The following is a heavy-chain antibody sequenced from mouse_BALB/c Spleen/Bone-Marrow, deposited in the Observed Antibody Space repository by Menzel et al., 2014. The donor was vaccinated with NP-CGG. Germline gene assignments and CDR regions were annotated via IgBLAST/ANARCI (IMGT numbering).Heavy chain of an antibody. Sequence: VQLQQSGAELVRPGALVKLSCKGSGFNIKDYYMHWVKQRPEQGLEWIGWIDPENGYTIFDPKFQGKASITADTSSNYAYLQLRRLTSEATAFYSCAHCYGSYGFAYWGQGTLVTVSA. CDR3: AHCYGSYGFAY. CDR1: GFNIKDYY. CDR2: IDPENGYT. V-gene: IGHV14-1*02. D-gene: IGHD1-1*01. J-gene: IGHJ3*01.